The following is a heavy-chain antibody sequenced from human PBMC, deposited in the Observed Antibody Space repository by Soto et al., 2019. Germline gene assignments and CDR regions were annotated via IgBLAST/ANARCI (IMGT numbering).Heavy chain of an antibody. Sequence: TLSRTCAVSGGSISSSNWWSWVRQPPGKGLEWIGEIYHSGSTNYNPYLKSRVAISVDKSKNQFSLKLSSVTAADTAVYYCARGDEGYSYGHGTYFDYWGQGTLVTVSS. J-gene: IGHJ4*02. CDR2: IYHSGST. CDR1: GGSISSSNW. V-gene: IGHV4-4*02. CDR3: ARGDEGYSYGHGTYFDY. D-gene: IGHD5-18*01.